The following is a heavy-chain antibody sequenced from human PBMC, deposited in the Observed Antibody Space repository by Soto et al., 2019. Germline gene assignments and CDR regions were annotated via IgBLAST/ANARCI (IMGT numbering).Heavy chain of an antibody. CDR1: GFTFSSYR. V-gene: IGHV3-7*01. J-gene: IGHJ5*02. Sequence: EVQLVESGGGLVPPGGSLKLSCATSGFTFSSYRMSWVRQAPGKGLEWVANINEDGSEKQYVDSVKGRFTISRDNSNNTLYLQVDSLRVDDTALYYCAKDRVIQLLPIWPDPWGQGTLVTVSS. CDR2: INEDGSEK. D-gene: IGHD2-2*01. CDR3: AKDRVIQLLPIWPDP.